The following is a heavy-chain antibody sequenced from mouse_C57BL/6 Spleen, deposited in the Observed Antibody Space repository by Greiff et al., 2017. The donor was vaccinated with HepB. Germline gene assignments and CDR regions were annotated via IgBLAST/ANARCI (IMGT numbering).Heavy chain of an antibody. CDR1: GYTFTDYE. Sequence: VQLQQSGAELVRPGASVTLSCKASGYTFTDYEMHWVKQTPVHGLEWIGAIDPETGGTAYNQKFKGKAILTADKSSSTAYMARRSLTSEDSAVYYCTEGNYVAYWGQGTLVTVSA. CDR2: IDPETGGT. CDR3: TEGNYVAY. V-gene: IGHV1-15*01. D-gene: IGHD2-1*01. J-gene: IGHJ3*01.